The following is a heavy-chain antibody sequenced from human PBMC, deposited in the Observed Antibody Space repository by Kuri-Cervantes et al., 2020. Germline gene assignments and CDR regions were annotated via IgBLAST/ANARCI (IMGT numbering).Heavy chain of an antibody. CDR3: ARDLTTVTTGYYYYGMDV. CDR2: IYTSGST. CDR1: GGSISSYY. J-gene: IGHJ6*02. D-gene: IGHD4-11*01. Sequence: GSLRLSCTVSGGSISSYYWSWIRQPAGKGLEWIGRIYTSGSTNYNPSLKSRVTMSVDMSKNQFSLKLSSVTAADTAVYYCARDLTTVTTGYYYYGMDVWGQGTTVTVSS. V-gene: IGHV4-4*07.